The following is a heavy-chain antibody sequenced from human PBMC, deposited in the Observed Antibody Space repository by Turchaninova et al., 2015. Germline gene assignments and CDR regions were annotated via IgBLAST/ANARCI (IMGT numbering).Heavy chain of an antibody. D-gene: IGHD3-22*01. CDR2: VSQFGDEK. CDR3: ADLFGGYPAY. Sequence: ELQLVVSGGGLVQPGGSLRLSCAASGFTLHSSWLTWVAQASGTRLDWLANVSQFGDEKVYVNSLNGTFTISRDNAKNSLYLQMNILRAEDTALYYCADLFGGYPAYWGQGTLVTVSS. V-gene: IGHV3-7*03. J-gene: IGHJ4*02. CDR1: GFTLHSSW.